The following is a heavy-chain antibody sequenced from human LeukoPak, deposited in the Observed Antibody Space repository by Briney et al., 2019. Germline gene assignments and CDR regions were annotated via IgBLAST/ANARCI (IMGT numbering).Heavy chain of an antibody. D-gene: IGHD3-16*01. J-gene: IGHJ4*02. V-gene: IGHV3-21*01. Sequence: GGSLRLSCAASGFTFSSYSMNWVRQAPGKGLEWVSSISSSSSYIYYADSVKGRFTISRDNAKNSLYLQMNSLRAEDTAVYYCARGRPLGANFWVYWGQGTPVTVSS. CDR2: ISSSSSYI. CDR1: GFTFSSYS. CDR3: ARGRPLGANFWVY.